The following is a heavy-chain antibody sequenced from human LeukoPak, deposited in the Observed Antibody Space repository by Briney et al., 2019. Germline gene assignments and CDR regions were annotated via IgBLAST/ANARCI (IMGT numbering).Heavy chain of an antibody. J-gene: IGHJ4*02. Sequence: PGGSLRLSCAASGFTFSSYAMHWVRQAPGKGLEWVAVISYDGSNKYYADSVKGRFTISRDNSKNTLYLQMNSLRAEDTAVYYCARAGGYYGSGSSLDYWGQGTLVTVSS. CDR1: GFTFSSYA. V-gene: IGHV3-30-3*01. CDR2: ISYDGSNK. D-gene: IGHD3-10*01. CDR3: ARAGGYYGSGSSLDY.